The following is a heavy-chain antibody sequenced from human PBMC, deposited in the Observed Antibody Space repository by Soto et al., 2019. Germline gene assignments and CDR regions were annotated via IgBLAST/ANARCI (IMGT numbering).Heavy chain of an antibody. CDR2: ISYDGSNK. Sequence: QVQLVESGGGVVQPGRSLRLSCAASGFTFSSYAMHWVRQAPGKGLEWVAVISYDGSNKYYADSVKGRFTISRDNSKNTLYLQMNSLRAEDTAVYYCARTPRGQWELPYYYYGMDVWGQGTMLTVSS. CDR1: GFTFSSYA. D-gene: IGHD1-26*01. J-gene: IGHJ6*02. CDR3: ARTPRGQWELPYYYYGMDV. V-gene: IGHV3-30-3*01.